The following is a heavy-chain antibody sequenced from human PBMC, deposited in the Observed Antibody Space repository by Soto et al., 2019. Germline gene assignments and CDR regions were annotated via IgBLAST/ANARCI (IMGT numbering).Heavy chain of an antibody. CDR1: GFSLTTTGVG. Sequence: QITLRESGPSLVKPTETLTLTCTFSGFSLTTTGVGVGWIRQPPGKAVEWLAVVFWDGGERYSPSLKSRVTITKDTSKDQVVLTMTNMDPADTATYDCTQVYGSGSWGWYFHSWGQGTLVTVSS. J-gene: IGHJ4*02. D-gene: IGHD1-26*01. CDR3: TQVYGSGSWGWYFHS. CDR2: VFWDGGE. V-gene: IGHV2-5*02.